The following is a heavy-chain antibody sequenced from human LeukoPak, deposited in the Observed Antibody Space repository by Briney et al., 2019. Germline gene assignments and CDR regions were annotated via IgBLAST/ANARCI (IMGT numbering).Heavy chain of an antibody. CDR1: GFTFSSYW. Sequence: PGGSLRLSCAASGFTFSSYWMNWVRQAPGKGLEWVANIKQDGSERYYVDSVKGRFTISRDNAKKLLSLQMNSLRGDDTAVYYCARNWELDYWGQGTLVTVSS. V-gene: IGHV3-7*05. CDR2: IKQDGSER. D-gene: IGHD1-26*01. CDR3: ARNWELDY. J-gene: IGHJ4*02.